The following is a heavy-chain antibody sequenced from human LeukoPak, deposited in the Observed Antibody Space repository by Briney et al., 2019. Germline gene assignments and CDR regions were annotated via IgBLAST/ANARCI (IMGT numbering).Heavy chain of an antibody. J-gene: IGHJ4*02. D-gene: IGHD6-19*01. CDR2: IWYDGSNK. Sequence: PGGSLRLSCAASGFTFSSYGMHWVRQAPGKGLDRVAAIWYDGSNKYYADSVKGRFTISRDNSKNPLYLQMNSLRAEDTAVYYCARDHGSSGWYDYWGQGTLVTVSS. V-gene: IGHV3-33*01. CDR1: GFTFSSYG. CDR3: ARDHGSSGWYDY.